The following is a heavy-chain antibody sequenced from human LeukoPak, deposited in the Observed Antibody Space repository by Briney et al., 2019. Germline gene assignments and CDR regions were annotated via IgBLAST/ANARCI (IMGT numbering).Heavy chain of an antibody. D-gene: IGHD3-9*01. CDR1: GFTVSSNY. CDR3: AKDPLNYDILTGYYEEIFDY. Sequence: GGSLRLSCAASGFTVSSNYMNWVRQAPGKGLEWVSVIYSGGGTYYADSVKGRFTISRDNSKNTLYLQMNSLRAEDTAVYYCAKDPLNYDILTGYYEEIFDYWGQGTLVTVSS. V-gene: IGHV3-53*01. CDR2: IYSGGGT. J-gene: IGHJ4*02.